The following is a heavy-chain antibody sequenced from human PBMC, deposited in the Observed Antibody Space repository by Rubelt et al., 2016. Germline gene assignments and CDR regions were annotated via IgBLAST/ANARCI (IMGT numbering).Heavy chain of an antibody. CDR1: GFTFSSYA. D-gene: IGHD3-22*01. CDR2: IYHSGTT. Sequence: VQVLESGGGLVQPGGSLRLSCAASGFTFSSYAMSWVRQAPGKGLEWIGGIYHSGTTYYNPSLRSRVTISVDTSKNQFSLKLTSVTAADTAVYYCAREGFNMIVGAFDIWGQGTMVTVSS. CDR3: AREGFNMIVGAFDI. J-gene: IGHJ3*02. V-gene: IGHV4-38-2*02.